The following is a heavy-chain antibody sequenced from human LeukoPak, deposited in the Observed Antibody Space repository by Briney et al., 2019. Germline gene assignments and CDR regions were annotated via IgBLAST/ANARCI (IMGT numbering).Heavy chain of an antibody. J-gene: IGHJ5*02. Sequence: GGPLRLSCAASGFTFSSYAMHWVRQAPGKGLEWVAVISYDGSNKYYADSVKGRFTISRDNSKNTLYLQMNSLRAEDTAVYYCARAQLTMVRGVIRGTNWFDPWGQGTLVTVSS. D-gene: IGHD3-10*01. V-gene: IGHV3-30-3*01. CDR2: ISYDGSNK. CDR3: ARAQLTMVRGVIRGTNWFDP. CDR1: GFTFSSYA.